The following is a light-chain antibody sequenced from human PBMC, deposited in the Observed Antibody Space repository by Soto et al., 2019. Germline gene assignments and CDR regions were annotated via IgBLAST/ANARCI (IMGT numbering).Light chain of an antibody. J-gene: IGKJ1*01. CDR2: DAS. CDR1: QSVSGSY. CDR3: YQYDHSPWT. V-gene: IGKV3-20*01. Sequence: EIVLTQSPGTLSLSPGERATLSCRASQSVSGSYLAWYQQKPGQAPRLVIYDASTRATVIPDRFRGSGSGTDFSLPTSSLEPEDFAVYYCYQYDHSPWTFGQGTKVDIK.